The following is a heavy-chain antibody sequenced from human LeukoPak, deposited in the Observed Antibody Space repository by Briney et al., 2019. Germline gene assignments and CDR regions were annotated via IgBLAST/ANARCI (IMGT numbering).Heavy chain of an antibody. CDR3: ARHGRYSYGPALQGWFDP. V-gene: IGHV5-51*01. D-gene: IGHD5-18*01. CDR1: GYSFTSYW. J-gene: IGHJ5*02. CDR2: IYPGDSDT. Sequence: GESLKISCKGSGYSFTSYWIGWVRQMPGKGLEWMGIIYPGDSDTRYSPSFQGQVTISADKSISTAYLQWSRLKASDTAMYYCARHGRYSYGPALQGWFDPWGQGTLVTVSS.